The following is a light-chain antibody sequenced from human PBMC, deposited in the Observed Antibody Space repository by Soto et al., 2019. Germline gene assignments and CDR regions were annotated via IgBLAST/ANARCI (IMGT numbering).Light chain of an antibody. J-gene: IGKJ2*03. Sequence: EIVLTQSPATVSLSPGERATLSCRASQSVSSYLAWYQQKPGQAPRLLIYDASNRATGIPARFSVSGSGTDFTLTISSLEPEDFAVYYCQQRSNWPPYSLGQGTNGDIK. V-gene: IGKV3-11*01. CDR3: QQRSNWPPYS. CDR1: QSVSSY. CDR2: DAS.